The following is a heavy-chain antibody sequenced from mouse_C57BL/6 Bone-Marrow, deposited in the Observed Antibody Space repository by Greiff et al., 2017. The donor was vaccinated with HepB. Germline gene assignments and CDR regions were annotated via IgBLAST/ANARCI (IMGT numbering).Heavy chain of an antibody. CDR3: VPIYYYGPYYFDY. D-gene: IGHD1-1*01. V-gene: IGHV1-82*01. Sequence: VQLQQSGPELVKPGASVKISCKASGYAFSSSWMNWVKQRPGKGLEWSGRIYPGDGDTNYNGKFKGKTTLTADKSSSTAYKQLSSLTSEDSAVYFCVPIYYYGPYYFDYWGQGTTLTVSS. J-gene: IGHJ2*01. CDR2: IYPGDGDT. CDR1: GYAFSSSW.